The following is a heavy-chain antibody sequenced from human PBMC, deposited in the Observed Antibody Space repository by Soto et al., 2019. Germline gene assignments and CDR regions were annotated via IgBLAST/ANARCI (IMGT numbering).Heavy chain of an antibody. D-gene: IGHD3-16*01. CDR3: AREGEMPYYYYGLDV. Sequence: ASVNVSCKASGYTFTTYGISWVRQAPGQGLEWMGWISGYNGHTKYAQKFQGRVTMTTDTSTSTVYMDLRSLRSDDTAVYYCAREGEMPYYYYGLDVWG. V-gene: IGHV1-18*01. J-gene: IGHJ6*02. CDR2: ISGYNGHT. CDR1: GYTFTTYG.